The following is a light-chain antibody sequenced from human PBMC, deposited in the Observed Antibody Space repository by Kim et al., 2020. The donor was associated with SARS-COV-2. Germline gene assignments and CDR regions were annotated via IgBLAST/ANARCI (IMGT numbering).Light chain of an antibody. CDR1: SLRSYY. V-gene: IGLV3-19*01. Sequence: SSELTQDPAVSVALGQTVRITCQGDSLRSYYASWYQQKPEQAPVLVIYGKNSRPSGIPDRFSGSSSGNTASLTITGAQAADEADYYCNSRDSSGAPWVFGGGTQLTVL. CDR3: NSRDSSGAPWV. J-gene: IGLJ3*02. CDR2: GKN.